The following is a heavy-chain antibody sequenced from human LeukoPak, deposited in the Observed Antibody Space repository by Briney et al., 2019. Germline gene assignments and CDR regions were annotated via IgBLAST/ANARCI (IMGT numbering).Heavy chain of an antibody. D-gene: IGHD1-14*01. CDR3: ARGGVNPVDH. V-gene: IGHV3-74*01. Sequence: GGSLRLSCAASGFPFNSFWMHWVRQAPGKGLVWVSDMNEYSTTIRYADSVKGRFTISRDNAKSILYLQMNNLRAEDTAVYFCARGGVNPVDHWGQGTLVTVSS. J-gene: IGHJ4*02. CDR1: GFPFNSFW. CDR2: MNEYSTTI.